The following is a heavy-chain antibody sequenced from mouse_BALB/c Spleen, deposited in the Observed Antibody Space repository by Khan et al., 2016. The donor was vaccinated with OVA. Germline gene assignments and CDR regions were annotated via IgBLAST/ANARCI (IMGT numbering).Heavy chain of an antibody. J-gene: IGHJ2*01. CDR1: GYSFTDYN. D-gene: IGHD1-1*01. CDR3: ALIYYYGTGFDY. Sequence: VQLQQSGSDLVKPGTSVKVSCKASGYSFTDYNMFWVKQSHGKSLEWIGYIDPYNGGTGYNQRFKGKATLTVDKSSSTAFMHLNSLTSEDSAVYYCALIYYYGTGFDYWGQGTTLTVSS. V-gene: IGHV1S135*01. CDR2: IDPYNGGT.